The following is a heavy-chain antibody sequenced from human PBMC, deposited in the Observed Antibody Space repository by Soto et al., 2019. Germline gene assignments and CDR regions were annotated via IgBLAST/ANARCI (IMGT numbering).Heavy chain of an antibody. CDR2: IYFSGST. V-gene: IGHV4-59*01. Sequence: QVQLQESGPGLVKSSETLSLTCTVSGGSISSFYWSWIRQPPGKGLEWIGYIYFSGSTNYNPSLKSRVTMSVDTSKNQFSLKLRSVTAADTAIYYCAKDRGGMVIDAFDYWGQGTLVTVFS. CDR3: AKDRGGMVIDAFDY. CDR1: GGSISSFY. D-gene: IGHD2-8*01. J-gene: IGHJ4*02.